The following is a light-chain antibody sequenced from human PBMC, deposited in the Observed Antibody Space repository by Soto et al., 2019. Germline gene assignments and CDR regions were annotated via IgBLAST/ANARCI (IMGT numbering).Light chain of an antibody. CDR3: EQYNNWPPFN. V-gene: IGKV3-15*01. CDR1: QSVSSN. CDR2: GSS. Sequence: EIVMTQSPATLSVSPGERATLSCGASQSVSSNLAWYQQKTGQAPRLLIYGSSTRATDIPARFSVSGSGTEFTLTISGLQSEDFPVSYCEQYNNWPPFNFGPGTKVYSK. J-gene: IGKJ3*01.